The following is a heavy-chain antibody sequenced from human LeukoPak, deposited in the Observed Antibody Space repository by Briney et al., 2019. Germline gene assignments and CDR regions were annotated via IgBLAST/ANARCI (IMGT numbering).Heavy chain of an antibody. Sequence: PSETLSLTCTVSGGSISSYYWSWIRQPPGKGLEWIGEINHSGSTNYNPSLKSRVTISVDTSKNQFSLKLSSVTAADTAVYYCARGVLGYCSGGSCYARRPSFDYWGQGTLVTVSS. CDR3: ARGVLGYCSGGSCYARRPSFDY. J-gene: IGHJ4*02. V-gene: IGHV4-34*01. D-gene: IGHD2-15*01. CDR2: INHSGST. CDR1: GGSISSYY.